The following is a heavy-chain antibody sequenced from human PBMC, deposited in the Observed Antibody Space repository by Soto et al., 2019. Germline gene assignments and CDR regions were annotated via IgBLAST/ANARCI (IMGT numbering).Heavy chain of an antibody. Sequence: SETLSLTCPVSGGSTSSDNYWSWIRQPPGKVLEWIGHIYYSGNTDYNPSLKSRLAISIDTAKNQFSLKLSSVTAADTAVYFWCREGGESSDGLYYFDSWGQGSLVTVSS. CDR2: IYYSGNT. D-gene: IGHD3-16*01. V-gene: IGHV4-30-4*01. CDR1: GGSTSSDNY. CDR3: CREGGESSDGLYYFDS. J-gene: IGHJ4*02.